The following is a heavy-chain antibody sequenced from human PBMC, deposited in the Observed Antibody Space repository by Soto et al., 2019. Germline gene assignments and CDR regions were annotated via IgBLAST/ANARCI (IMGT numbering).Heavy chain of an antibody. CDR3: ARDLVTMVRGFGMDV. CDR1: GGSISSGDYY. J-gene: IGHJ6*02. V-gene: IGHV4-30-4*01. D-gene: IGHD3-10*01. CDR2: IYYSGST. Sequence: QVQLQESGPGLVKPSQTLSLTCTVSGGSISSGDYYWSWIRQPPGKGLEWIGYIYYSGSTYYNPSRKSRVTLSVDTSKNQFSLKLSSVTAADTAVYYCARDLVTMVRGFGMDVWGQGTTVTVAS.